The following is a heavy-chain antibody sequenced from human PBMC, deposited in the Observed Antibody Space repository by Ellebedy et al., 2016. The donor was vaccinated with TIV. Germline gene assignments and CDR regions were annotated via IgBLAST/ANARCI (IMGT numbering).Heavy chain of an antibody. V-gene: IGHV3-74*01. CDR1: RFTFSNYW. D-gene: IGHD3/OR15-3a*01. Sequence: GESLKISCAASRFTFSNYWMHWVRQAPGKGLVWVSRIKSDGSGTTYADSVKGRFTISRDNAKNTMYLQMNSLRAEDTAVYYCARGTGSDQLRFGMDVWGQGTTVTVS. J-gene: IGHJ6*02. CDR2: IKSDGSGT. CDR3: ARGTGSDQLRFGMDV.